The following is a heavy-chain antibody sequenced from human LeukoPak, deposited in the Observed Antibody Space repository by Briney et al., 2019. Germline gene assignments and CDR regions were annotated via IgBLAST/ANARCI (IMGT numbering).Heavy chain of an antibody. CDR3: ARDRGRFDP. V-gene: IGHV1-46*01. D-gene: IGHD6-13*01. J-gene: IGHJ5*02. CDR2: INPSGGGT. Sequence: ASVKVSCKVSGYTFTNYYLHWVRQAPGQGLEWMGIINPSGGGTTYAQKFQGRVTMTRDTSTSIVYMELSSLRSEDTAVYYCARDRGRFDPWGQGTLVTVSS. CDR1: GYTFTNYY.